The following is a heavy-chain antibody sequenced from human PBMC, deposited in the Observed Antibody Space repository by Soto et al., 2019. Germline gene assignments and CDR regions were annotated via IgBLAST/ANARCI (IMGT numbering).Heavy chain of an antibody. CDR2: IYHSGST. V-gene: IGHV4-30-2*01. CDR1: AGSISSGGYS. CDR3: ASGLVTTLHY. Sequence: QLQLQESGSGLVKPSQTLSLTCAVSAGSISSGGYSWSWIPHPPRKGLEWIGYIYHSGSTYYNPSVKSRVTISVDRSKNQSSLKLSSVTAADTAVYYCASGLVTTLHYWGQGTLVTVSS. J-gene: IGHJ4*02. D-gene: IGHD4-17*01.